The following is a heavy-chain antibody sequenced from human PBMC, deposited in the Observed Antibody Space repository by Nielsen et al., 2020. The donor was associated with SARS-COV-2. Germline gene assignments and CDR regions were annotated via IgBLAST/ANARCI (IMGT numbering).Heavy chain of an antibody. CDR2: IYYSGST. CDR1: GGSISSSSYY. V-gene: IGHV4-39*01. J-gene: IGHJ5*02. Sequence: GSLRLSCTVSGGSISSSSYYWGWIRQPPGKGLEWIGSIYYSGSTYYNPSLKSRVTISVDTSKNQFSLKLSSVTAADTAVYYCARGGVVNLGANWFDPWGQGTLVTVSS. CDR3: ARGGVVNLGANWFDP. D-gene: IGHD1-26*01.